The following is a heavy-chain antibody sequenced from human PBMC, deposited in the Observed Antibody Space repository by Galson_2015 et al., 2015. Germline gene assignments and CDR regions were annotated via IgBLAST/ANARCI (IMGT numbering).Heavy chain of an antibody. V-gene: IGHV3-48*03. CDR1: GLSFSAFE. D-gene: IGHD2-21*02. J-gene: IGHJ6*03. CDR2: ISPRGTTI. Sequence: SLRLSCAASGLSFSAFEMNWVRQAPGKGLEWIAFISPRGTTIHLADSVKGRFSVSRDNGRELLFLQMNRLRAEDTALYYCSRGVTESYYYSYYMDVWG. CDR3: SRGVTESYYYSYYMDV.